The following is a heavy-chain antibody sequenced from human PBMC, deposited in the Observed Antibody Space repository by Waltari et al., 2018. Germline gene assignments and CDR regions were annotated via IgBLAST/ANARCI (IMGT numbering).Heavy chain of an antibody. D-gene: IGHD2-15*01. CDR2: LNSNIHL. V-gene: IGHV3-21*01. J-gene: IGHJ5*02. CDR1: GFTFSSYA. Sequence: EVQLVESGGGLVKPGGSLRLSCAASGFTFSSYAMNWVRQAPGKGLGWISFLNSNIHLNSADSVKGPFTISRDHAKNSLCRQRDSLGADDTAGSYCAREGGYCSVGSCRWFDPWGQGTLVTVSA. CDR3: AREGGYCSVGSCRWFDP.